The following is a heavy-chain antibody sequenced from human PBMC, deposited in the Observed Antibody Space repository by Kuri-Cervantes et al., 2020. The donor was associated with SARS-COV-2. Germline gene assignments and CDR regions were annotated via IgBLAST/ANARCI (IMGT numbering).Heavy chain of an antibody. CDR3: ARGSWNYPFDY. CDR1: GGSISSYY. Sequence: GSLRLSCTVSGGSISSYYWSWIRKPPGKGLEWIGYIYYSGSTNYNPSLKSRVTISVDTSKNQFSLKLSSVTAADTAVYYCARGSWNYPFDYWGQGTLVTVSS. CDR2: IYYSGST. V-gene: IGHV4-59*01. J-gene: IGHJ4*02. D-gene: IGHD1-7*01.